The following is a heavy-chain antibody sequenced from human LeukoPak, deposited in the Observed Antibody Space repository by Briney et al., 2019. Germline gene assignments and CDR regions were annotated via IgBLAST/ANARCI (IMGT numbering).Heavy chain of an antibody. J-gene: IGHJ5*02. D-gene: IGHD2-8*01. CDR3: ARVEPLKMVKSP. CDR1: GFTFSDYY. V-gene: IGHV4-4*07. CDR2: VYTTGST. Sequence: PGGSLRLSCAASGFTFSDYYMSWIRQPAGKGLEWIGRVYTTGSTNYNPSLKSRVSMSVDTSKNQFSLSLTSVTVADTAVYYCARVEPLKMVKSPWGQGILVTVSS.